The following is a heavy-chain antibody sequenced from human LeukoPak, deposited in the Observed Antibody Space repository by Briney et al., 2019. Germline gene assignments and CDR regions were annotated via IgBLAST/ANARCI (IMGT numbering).Heavy chain of an antibody. CDR3: ARGGWLRIRYYFDY. CDR2: ISSSGSTI. Sequence: GGSLRLSCAASGFTFSSYEMNWVRQAPGKGLEWVSYISSSGSTIYYADSVKGRFTISRDNAKNSLYLQMDSLRAEDTAFYYCARGGWLRIRYYFDYWGQGTLVTVSS. D-gene: IGHD5-12*01. V-gene: IGHV3-48*03. CDR1: GFTFSSYE. J-gene: IGHJ4*02.